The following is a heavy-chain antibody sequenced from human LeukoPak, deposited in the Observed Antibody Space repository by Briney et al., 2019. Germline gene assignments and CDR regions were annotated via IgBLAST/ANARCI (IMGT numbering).Heavy chain of an antibody. D-gene: IGHD6-13*01. CDR3: AKYWSSWSVDY. J-gene: IGHJ4*02. CDR1: GFTFSTYS. V-gene: IGHV3-48*01. CDR2: ISSRSDTL. Sequence: GGSLRLSCAASGFTFSTYSMNWVRQAPGKGLEWVSYISSRSDTLYYADSVEGRFTISRDNAKNSLYLQMNSLRAEDTAIYYCAKYWSSWSVDYWGQGILVTVSS.